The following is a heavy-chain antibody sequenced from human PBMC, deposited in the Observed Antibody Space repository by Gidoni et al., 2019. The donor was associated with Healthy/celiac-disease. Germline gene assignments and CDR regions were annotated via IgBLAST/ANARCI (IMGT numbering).Heavy chain of an antibody. V-gene: IGHV4-30-2*01. D-gene: IGHD3-22*01. CDR2: IYHSGST. J-gene: IGHJ4*02. CDR1: GGSTSSGGYS. Sequence: QLHLQESGSRLVKPSQTLSLTCAASGGSTSSGGYSWSWIRQPPGKGLEWIGYIYHSGSTYYNPTLKSRVTKSVDRTKNQFSLKLSSVTAADTAVYYCARGGPSSGYYPLDYWGQGTLVTVSS. CDR3: ARGGPSSGYYPLDY.